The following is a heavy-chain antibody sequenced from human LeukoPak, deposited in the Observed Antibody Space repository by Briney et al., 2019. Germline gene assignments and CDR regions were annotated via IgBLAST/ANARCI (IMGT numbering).Heavy chain of an antibody. Sequence: GGSLRLPCAASGFTFSSYAMHWVRQAPAKGLEWVAFMSHDGSNKYSADSVKGRFTISRDNSKNTLYLQTNSLRPEDTAVYYCARDGYYYDNSGRLDYWGQGTLVTVSS. CDR3: ARDGYYYDNSGRLDY. D-gene: IGHD3-22*01. V-gene: IGHV3-30*01. J-gene: IGHJ4*02. CDR1: GFTFSSYA. CDR2: MSHDGSNK.